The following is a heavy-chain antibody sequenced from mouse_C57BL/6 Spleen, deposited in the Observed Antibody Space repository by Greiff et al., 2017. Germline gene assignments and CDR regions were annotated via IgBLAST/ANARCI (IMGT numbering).Heavy chain of an antibody. V-gene: IGHV1-64*01. D-gene: IGHD1-1*01. J-gene: IGHJ3*01. CDR2: IHPNSGST. Sequence: VQLQQPGAELVKPGASVKLSCKASGYTFTSYWMHWVKQRPGQGLEWIGMIHPNSGSTNYNEKFKSKATLTVDKSSSTAYMQLSSLTSEDSAVYCCARGDYGSSYWFAYWGQGTLVTVSA. CDR3: ARGDYGSSYWFAY. CDR1: GYTFTSYW.